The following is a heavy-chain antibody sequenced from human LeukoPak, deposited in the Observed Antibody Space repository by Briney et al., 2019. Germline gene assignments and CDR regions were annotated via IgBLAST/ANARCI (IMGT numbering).Heavy chain of an antibody. D-gene: IGHD4-11*01. V-gene: IGHV3-21*01. CDR1: GFTFSSYS. CDR3: ARVKMGATVTTFHYYVMDV. J-gene: IGHJ6*04. Sequence: GGSLRLSCAASGFTFSSYSMDWVRQAPGKGLERVSSITSRSSHIYYADSVKGRFTISRDNAKNSVYLQMNSLRAEDTAVYYCARVKMGATVTTFHYYVMDVWGVGNPGHRLL. CDR2: ITSRSSHI.